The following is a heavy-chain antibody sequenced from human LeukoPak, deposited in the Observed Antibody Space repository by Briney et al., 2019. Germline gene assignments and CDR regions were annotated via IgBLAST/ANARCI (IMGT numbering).Heavy chain of an antibody. CDR1: GFTFSSYA. CDR3: ASYSWSPPSPFDP. CDR2: ISGSGGST. D-gene: IGHD4-11*01. Sequence: PGGSLRLSCAASGFTFSSYAMSWVRQAPGKGLEWVSAISGSGGSTYYADSVKGRFTISRDNSKNTLYLQMNSLRAEDTAMYYCASYSWSPPSPFDPWGQGTLVTVSS. V-gene: IGHV3-23*01. J-gene: IGHJ5*02.